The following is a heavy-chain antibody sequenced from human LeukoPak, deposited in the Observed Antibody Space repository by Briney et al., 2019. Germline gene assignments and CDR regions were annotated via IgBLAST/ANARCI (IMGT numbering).Heavy chain of an antibody. V-gene: IGHV1-8*01. CDR2: MNPNSGNT. Sequence: ASVKVSCKASGYTFTSYDINWVRQATGQGLEWMGWMNPNSGNTGYAQKFQGRVTMTRNTSISTAYMELSSLRSEDTAVYYCARDVGAYDFWSGYSRGYYYHMDVWGKGTTVTVSS. CDR3: ARDVGAYDFWSGYSRGYYYHMDV. CDR1: GYTFTSYD. D-gene: IGHD3-3*01. J-gene: IGHJ6*03.